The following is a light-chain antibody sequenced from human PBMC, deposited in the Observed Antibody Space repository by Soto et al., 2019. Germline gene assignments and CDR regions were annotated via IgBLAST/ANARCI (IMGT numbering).Light chain of an antibody. J-gene: IGKJ1*01. CDR2: GAS. CDR1: QSISDSY. V-gene: IGKV3-20*01. CDR3: QQYGTSPSWT. Sequence: EIVLTQSPGTLSLTPGERATLSCRAIQSISDSYVAWYQQKPGQAPRLLIYGASRRATGIPDRFTGSGSGTDFSLTISRLEPEDFAVYYCQQYGTSPSWTFGQGTKVDIK.